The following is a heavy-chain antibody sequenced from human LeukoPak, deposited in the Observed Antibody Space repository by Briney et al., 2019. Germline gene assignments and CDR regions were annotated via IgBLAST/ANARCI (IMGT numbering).Heavy chain of an antibody. D-gene: IGHD2-15*01. CDR2: IRYDGSNK. V-gene: IGHV3-30*02. CDR1: GFTFSSYG. CDR3: ARDPSLREGYLDAFDI. J-gene: IGHJ3*02. Sequence: GSLRLSCAASGFTFSSYGMHRVRQAPGKGLEWVAFIRYDGSNKYYADSVKGRFTISRDNAKNSLYLQMNSLRAEDTAVYYCARDPSLREGYLDAFDIWGQGTMVTVSS.